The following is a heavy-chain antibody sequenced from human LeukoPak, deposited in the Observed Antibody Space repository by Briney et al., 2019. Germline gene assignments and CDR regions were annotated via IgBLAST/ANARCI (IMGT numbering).Heavy chain of an antibody. V-gene: IGHV3-23*01. D-gene: IGHD6-13*01. CDR3: AKGAAAGKVDWFDP. Sequence: GGSLRLFCAASGFTFSNFAMMWVRQAPGTGLQWVSTITGYGAKFYADSVRGRFTIFRDTSMNTLFLQMNSLGAEDTPAYYCAKGAAAGKVDWFDPWGQGTLVTVSS. CDR2: ITGYGAK. J-gene: IGHJ5*02. CDR1: GFTFSNFA.